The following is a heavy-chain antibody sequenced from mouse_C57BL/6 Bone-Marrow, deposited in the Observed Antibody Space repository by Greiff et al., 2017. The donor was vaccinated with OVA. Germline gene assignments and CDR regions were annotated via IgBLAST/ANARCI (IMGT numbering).Heavy chain of an antibody. CDR1: GYTFTSYG. V-gene: IGHV1-81*01. J-gene: IGHJ3*01. D-gene: IGHD1-1*01. CDR3: ASRIYYYGSSEAY. CDR2: IYPRSGNT. Sequence: QVQLKQSGAELARPGASVKLSCKASGYTFTSYGISWVKQRTGQGLEWIGEIYPRSGNTYYNEKFKGKATLTADKSSSKAYMELRSLTSEDSAVYFCASRIYYYGSSEAYWGQGTLVTVSA.